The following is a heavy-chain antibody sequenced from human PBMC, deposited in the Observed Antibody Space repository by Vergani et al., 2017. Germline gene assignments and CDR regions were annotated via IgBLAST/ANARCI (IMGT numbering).Heavy chain of an antibody. CDR2: IWYDGSNK. V-gene: IGHV3-33*01. CDR3: ARAGGVYGDYGFDY. CDR1: GFTFSSYG. J-gene: IGHJ4*02. Sequence: QVQLVESGGGVVQPGRSLRLSCAASGFTFSSYGMHWVRQAPGKGLEWVAGIWYDGSNKYYADSVKGRFTISRDNSKNTLYLQMNSLRAEDTAVYYCARAGGVYGDYGFDYWGQGTLVTVSS. D-gene: IGHD4-17*01.